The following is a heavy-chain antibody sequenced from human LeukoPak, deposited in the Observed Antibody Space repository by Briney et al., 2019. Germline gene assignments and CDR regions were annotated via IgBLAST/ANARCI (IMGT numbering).Heavy chain of an antibody. CDR1: GFTFSSYE. CDR3: ARVSSGYYTRPLEH. V-gene: IGHV3-48*03. CDR2: ISSSGSTI. Sequence: GGSLRLSCAASGFTFSSYEMNWVRQAPGKGLEGVSYISSSGSTIYYAGSLKGRSTISRDNAKNSLYLQMNRLRAEDTAVYYCARVSSGYYTRPLEHWGQGNLVTVSS. J-gene: IGHJ1*01. D-gene: IGHD3-3*01.